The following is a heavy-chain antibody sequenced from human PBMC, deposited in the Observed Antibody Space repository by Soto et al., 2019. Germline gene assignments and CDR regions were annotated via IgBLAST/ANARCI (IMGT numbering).Heavy chain of an antibody. CDR3: ARGDTSFDI. V-gene: IGHV1-69*02. J-gene: IGHJ2*01. CDR1: GGTLTSYT. Sequence: QVQLVQSGPEVKKPGSSVKVSCTASGGTLTSYTINWVRQAPGQGLEWMGRIIPLVEMANYAQKFQGRITITANTSTRAPYMELNSLRSEDTAVYYCARGDTSFDIWGRGTLITVSS. D-gene: IGHD3-10*01. CDR2: IIPLVEMA.